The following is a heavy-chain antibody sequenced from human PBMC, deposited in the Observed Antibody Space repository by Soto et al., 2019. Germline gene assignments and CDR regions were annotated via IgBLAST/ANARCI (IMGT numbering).Heavy chain of an antibody. CDR3: ARGRGWRDY. D-gene: IGHD6-19*01. J-gene: IGHJ4*02. V-gene: IGHV1-8*01. Sequence: ASVKVSCKASGYSFTSYDINWVRQATGQGLEWMGWMDPKTGNTDYGQKFQGRVTMTRNTSISTAYMELSSLTSEDTAVYYCARGRGWRDYWGQGTAGTVSS. CDR2: MDPKTGNT. CDR1: GYSFTSYD.